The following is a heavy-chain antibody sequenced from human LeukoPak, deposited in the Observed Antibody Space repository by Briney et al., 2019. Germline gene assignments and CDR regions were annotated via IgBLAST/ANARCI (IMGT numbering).Heavy chain of an antibody. J-gene: IGHJ4*02. V-gene: IGHV3-30-3*01. Sequence: GGSLRLSCAGSGFTFSTYAMHWVRQAPGKGLEWVALFSYDGSTQRYADSVKGRFTISRDNAKNSLYLQMNSLRAEDTAVYYCTSTVANDYWGQGTLVTVSS. D-gene: IGHD4-23*01. CDR3: TSTVANDY. CDR1: GFTFSTYA. CDR2: FSYDGSTQ.